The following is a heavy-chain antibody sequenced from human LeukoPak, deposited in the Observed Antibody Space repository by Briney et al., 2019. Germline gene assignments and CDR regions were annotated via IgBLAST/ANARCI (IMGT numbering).Heavy chain of an antibody. CDR1: GYTFTSYG. Sequence: ASVKVSCKASGYTFTSYGISWVRQAPGQWLEWMGWISAYNGNTNYAQKLQGRVTMTTDTSTSTAYMELRSLRSDDTAVYYCARGYCSSTSCRSYYYYYMDVWGKGTTVTVSS. CDR2: ISAYNGNT. J-gene: IGHJ6*03. V-gene: IGHV1-18*01. CDR3: ARGYCSSTSCRSYYYYYMDV. D-gene: IGHD2-2*01.